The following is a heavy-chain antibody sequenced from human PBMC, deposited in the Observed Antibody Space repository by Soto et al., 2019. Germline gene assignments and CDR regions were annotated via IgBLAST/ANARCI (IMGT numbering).Heavy chain of an antibody. CDR2: ISWNSGSI. D-gene: IGHD2-15*01. CDR1: GFTFDDYA. CDR3: AKDNLEVVAAT. Sequence: GGSLRLSCAASGFTFDDYAMHWVRQAPGKGLEWVSGISWNSGSIGYADSVKGRFTISRDNAKNSLYLQMNSLRAEDTALYYCAKDNLEVVAATWGQGTLVTVSS. V-gene: IGHV3-9*01. J-gene: IGHJ5*02.